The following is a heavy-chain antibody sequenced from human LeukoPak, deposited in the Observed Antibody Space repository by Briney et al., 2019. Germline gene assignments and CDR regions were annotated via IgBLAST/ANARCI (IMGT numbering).Heavy chain of an antibody. CDR3: ARLWLRRYFDY. CDR1: GGSISSSSYY. D-gene: IGHD4-23*01. CDR2: IYYSGST. Sequence: SETLSLTCTVPGGSISSSSYYWGWIRQPPGKGLEWIGSIYYSGSTYYNPSLKSRVTISVDTSKNQFSLKLSSVTAADTAVYYCARLWLRRYFDYWGQGTLVTVSS. V-gene: IGHV4-39*01. J-gene: IGHJ4*02.